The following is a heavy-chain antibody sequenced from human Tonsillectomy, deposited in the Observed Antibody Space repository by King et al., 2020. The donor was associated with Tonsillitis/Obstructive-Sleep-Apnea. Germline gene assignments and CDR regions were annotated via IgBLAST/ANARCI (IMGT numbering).Heavy chain of an antibody. CDR2: IKEDGSEK. V-gene: IGHV3-7*01. CDR1: GFTFSSYW. J-gene: IGHJ4*02. CDR3: ARDHGLDY. D-gene: IGHD5-24*01. Sequence: VQLVESGGGLVQPVGSLRLSCAASGFTFSSYWMSWVRQAPGKGLEWVANIKEDGSEKDYVDSVKGRFTISRDNAKNSLYLQMYSLRAEDTAVYYCARDHGLDYWGQGTLVTVSS.